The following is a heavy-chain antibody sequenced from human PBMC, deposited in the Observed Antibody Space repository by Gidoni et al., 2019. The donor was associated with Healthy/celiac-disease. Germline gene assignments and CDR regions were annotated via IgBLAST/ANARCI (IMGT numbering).Heavy chain of an antibody. V-gene: IGHV1-69*01. CDR3: ARIVVVPAAMVGWFDP. Sequence: QVQLVQSGAEVKKPGSSVKVSCKASGGTFSSYAISWVRQAPGQGLEWMGGIIPIFGTANYAQKFQGRVTITADESTSTAYMELSSLRSEDTAVYYCARIVVVPAAMVGWFDPWGQGTLVTVSS. CDR2: IIPIFGTA. J-gene: IGHJ5*02. CDR1: GGTFSSYA. D-gene: IGHD2-2*01.